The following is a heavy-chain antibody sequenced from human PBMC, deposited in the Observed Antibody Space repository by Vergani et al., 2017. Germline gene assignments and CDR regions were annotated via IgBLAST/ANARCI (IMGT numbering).Heavy chain of an antibody. CDR1: GFTFSSYA. CDR3: AKDLSVEYYYDISGYNGAFDI. CDR2: ISGSGGST. V-gene: IGHV3-23*01. Sequence: EVQLLESGGGLVQPGGSLRLSCAASGFTFSSYAMSWVRKAPGKGLEWVSAISGSGGSTYYADTVKGRFTISRDNSKNTLYMEMNSLRAEDTSVYYCAKDLSVEYYYDISGYNGAFDIWGQGTMVTVSS. D-gene: IGHD3-22*01. J-gene: IGHJ3*02.